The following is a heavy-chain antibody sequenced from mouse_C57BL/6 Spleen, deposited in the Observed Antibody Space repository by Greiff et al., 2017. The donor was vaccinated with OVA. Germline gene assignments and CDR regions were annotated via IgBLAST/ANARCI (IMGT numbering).Heavy chain of an antibody. CDR3: ARIYYYGSSYWYFEG. Sequence: QVTLKESGPGILQPSQTLSLTCSFSGFSLSTFGMGVGWIRQPSGKGLEWLAHIWLDDDMYYNPALKSRLPISTDTSNNQVFLKSANVETADTGTDYCARIYYYGSSYWYFEGWGTGSTVT. CDR2: IWLDDDM. V-gene: IGHV8-8*01. CDR1: GFSLSTFGMG. D-gene: IGHD1-1*01. J-gene: IGHJ1*03.